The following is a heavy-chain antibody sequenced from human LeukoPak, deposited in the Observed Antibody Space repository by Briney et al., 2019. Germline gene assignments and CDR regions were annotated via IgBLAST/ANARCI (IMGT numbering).Heavy chain of an antibody. CDR1: GYTFTGYY. CDR2: INPNSGGT. V-gene: IGHV1-2*02. D-gene: IGHD3-10*01. CDR3: ARDLSYYGSGSYYKPYYYYMDV. J-gene: IGHJ6*03. Sequence: ASVKVSCKASGYTFTGYYMHWVRQAPGQGPEWMGWINPNSGGTNYAQKFQGRVTMTRDTSISTAYMELSRLRSDDTAVYYCARDLSYYGSGSYYKPYYYYMDVWGKGTTVTVSS.